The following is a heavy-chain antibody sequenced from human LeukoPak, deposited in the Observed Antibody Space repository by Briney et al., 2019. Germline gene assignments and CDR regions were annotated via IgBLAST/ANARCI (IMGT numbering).Heavy chain of an antibody. J-gene: IGHJ4*02. CDR1: GASVSSYY. Sequence: SETLSLTCTVSGASVSSYYWSWIRQPPGKGLEWIGDIYYSGSIKYNPSLKSRVTMSVDTSKNQFSLKLSSVTAADTAIYYCARENPSGYYNRPIDYWGQGTLVTVSS. CDR2: IYYSGSI. D-gene: IGHD3-22*01. CDR3: ARENPSGYYNRPIDY. V-gene: IGHV4-59*02.